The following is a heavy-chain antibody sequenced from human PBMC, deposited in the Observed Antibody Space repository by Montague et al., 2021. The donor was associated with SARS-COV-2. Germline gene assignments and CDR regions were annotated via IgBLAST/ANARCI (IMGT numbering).Heavy chain of an antibody. J-gene: IGHJ6*02. CDR2: VYYSGST. V-gene: IGHV4-39*07. Sequence: SETLSLTCTVYGGSISSSSYYWGWIRQPPGKGLVWIGSVYYSGSTYYNPSLKSRVTISVDTTKNPLSLKLSSVTAAATAVYYCARDGSLRFEILFGPRHYYHAMDVWGQGTTVTVSS. CDR1: GGSISSSSYY. D-gene: IGHD3-9*01. CDR3: ARDGSLRFEILFGPRHYYHAMDV.